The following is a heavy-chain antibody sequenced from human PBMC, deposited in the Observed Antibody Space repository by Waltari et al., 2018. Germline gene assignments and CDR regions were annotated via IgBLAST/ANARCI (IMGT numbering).Heavy chain of an antibody. Sequence: QVQLVQSGAEVKKPGASVKVSCKASGYTFTGYYMHWGRQAPGQGLEWMGWINPNSGGTNYAQKFQGRVTMTRDTSISTAYMELSRLRSDDTAVYYCARVPVDCSGGSCRLAAFDYWGQGTLVTVSS. CDR3: ARVPVDCSGGSCRLAAFDY. CDR1: GYTFTGYY. J-gene: IGHJ4*02. V-gene: IGHV1-2*02. CDR2: INPNSGGT. D-gene: IGHD2-15*01.